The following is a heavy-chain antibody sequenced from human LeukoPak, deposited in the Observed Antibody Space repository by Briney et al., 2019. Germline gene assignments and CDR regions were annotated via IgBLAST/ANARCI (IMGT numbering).Heavy chain of an antibody. CDR3: ARASNDYTSYYYHYYMDV. CDR1: GYTFTSYD. J-gene: IGHJ6*03. D-gene: IGHD3-16*01. Sequence: ASVKVSCKASGYTFTSYDINWVRQATGQGLEWMGWMNPNSGNTGYAQKFQGRVTITRNTSISTAYMELSSLRSEDTAVYYCARASNDYTSYYYHYYMDVWGKGTTVTVSS. V-gene: IGHV1-8*03. CDR2: MNPNSGNT.